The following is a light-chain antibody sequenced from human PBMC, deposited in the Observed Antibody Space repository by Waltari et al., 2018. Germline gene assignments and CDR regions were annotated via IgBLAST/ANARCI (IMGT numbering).Light chain of an antibody. CDR2: GAS. Sequence: ETVMTQSPDTLSVSPGEGATLSCRASQSVGSTVAWYQQKPGQAPRLLMYGASTRAAGIPARFSGSGSGTEFTLTISSLQSEDFAIYFCQQYHNWPPGTFGQGTTVEIK. CDR1: QSVGST. CDR3: QQYHNWPPGT. J-gene: IGKJ1*01. V-gene: IGKV3-15*01.